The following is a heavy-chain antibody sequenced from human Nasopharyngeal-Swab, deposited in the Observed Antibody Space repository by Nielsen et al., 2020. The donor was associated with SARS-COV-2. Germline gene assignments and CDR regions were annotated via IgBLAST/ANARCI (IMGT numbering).Heavy chain of an antibody. CDR1: GGSISSYY. V-gene: IGHV4-59*13. J-gene: IGHJ6*02. D-gene: IGHD4-17*01. CDR3: ARDSVYYGDYQPYYGMDV. CDR2: IYYSGST. Sequence: SETLSLTCTVSGGSISSYYWSWIRQPSGKGLEWIGYIYYSGSTNYNPSLKSRVTISVDTSKNQFSLKLSSVTAADTAVYYCARDSVYYGDYQPYYGMDVWGQGTTVTVSS.